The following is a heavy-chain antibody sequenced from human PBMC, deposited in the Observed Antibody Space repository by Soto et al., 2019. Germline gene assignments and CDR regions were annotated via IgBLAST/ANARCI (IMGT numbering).Heavy chain of an antibody. V-gene: IGHV3-23*01. D-gene: IGHD3-3*01. CDR2: ISGSGGST. CDR1: GFTFSSYA. J-gene: IGHJ5*01. CDR3: AQHVSRFLEWSDC. Sequence: SLRLSCAASGFTFSSYAMSWVRQAPGKGLEWVSAISGSGGSTYYADSVKGRFTISRDNSKNTLYLQMNSLRAEDTAVYYCAQHVSRFLEWSDCWGRGTMVTVYS.